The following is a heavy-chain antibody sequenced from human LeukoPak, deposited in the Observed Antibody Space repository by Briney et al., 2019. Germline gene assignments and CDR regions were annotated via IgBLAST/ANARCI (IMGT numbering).Heavy chain of an antibody. V-gene: IGHV3-53*01. Sequence: GGSLRLSCAASGFIVSSNYMSWVRQAPGKGLEWVSVIYSGGDTYYADSVRGLFTISRDIFKNTLYLQMNSLRAEDTAVYHCVKSAGKDGYRDVFDIWGQGTVVTVSS. D-gene: IGHD5-24*01. CDR1: GFIVSSNY. J-gene: IGHJ3*02. CDR3: VKSAGKDGYRDVFDI. CDR2: IYSGGDT.